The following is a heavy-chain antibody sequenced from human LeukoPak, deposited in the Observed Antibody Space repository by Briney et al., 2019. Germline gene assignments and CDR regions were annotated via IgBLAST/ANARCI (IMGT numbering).Heavy chain of an antibody. D-gene: IGHD3-3*01. V-gene: IGHV3-30*04. J-gene: IGHJ4*02. Sequence: GGSLRLSCAASGFTFSSYAMHWVRQAPGKGLEGGAVISYDGSNKYYADPVKGRFTISRDDSKNTLYLQMNSLRAEDTAVYYCARNGAVAWYYFDYWGQGTLVTVSS. CDR3: ARNGAVAWYYFDY. CDR2: ISYDGSNK. CDR1: GFTFSSYA.